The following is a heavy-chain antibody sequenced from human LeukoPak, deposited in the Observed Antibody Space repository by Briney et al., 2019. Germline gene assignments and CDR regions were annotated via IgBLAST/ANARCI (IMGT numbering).Heavy chain of an antibody. Sequence: SETLSLTCTVSGGSISSSSYYWGWIRQPPGKGLEWIGSIYYSGSTYYNPSLKSRVTMSIDTSKSKFSLKLTSVTAADTAVYYCARDPFRSSLDSWGQGTLVTVSS. CDR2: IYYSGST. J-gene: IGHJ4*02. V-gene: IGHV4-39*07. D-gene: IGHD1-26*01. CDR3: ARDPFRSSLDS. CDR1: GGSISSSSYY.